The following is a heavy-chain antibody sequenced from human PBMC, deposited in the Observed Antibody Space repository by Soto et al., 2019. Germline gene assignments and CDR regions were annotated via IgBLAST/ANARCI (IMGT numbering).Heavy chain of an antibody. D-gene: IGHD4-17*01. Sequence: EVQLVESGGGLVQPGGSLRLSCAASGFTFSSYWMHWVRQAPGKGLVRVSRINSDGSSTSYADSVKGRFTISRDNAKNTLYLQMNSLRAEDTAVYYCARDADYGDWYFDLWGRGTLVTVSS. CDR2: INSDGSST. CDR3: ARDADYGDWYFDL. J-gene: IGHJ2*01. V-gene: IGHV3-74*01. CDR1: GFTFSSYW.